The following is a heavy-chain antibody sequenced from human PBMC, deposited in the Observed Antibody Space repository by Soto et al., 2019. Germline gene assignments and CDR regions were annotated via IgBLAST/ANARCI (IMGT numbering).Heavy chain of an antibody. J-gene: IGHJ5*02. CDR2: IYHGGST. Sequence: PSETLSLTCAVSGAPITWGDCSWNWIRQPPGKGLEWISYIYHGGSTYYNPTLRSRVTISVDRSRTQFSLKMSSVTAADTAVYYRASGRVGVPAAVMLNCLDPWGQGARVTV. V-gene: IGHV4-30-2*01. CDR1: GAPITWGDCS. CDR3: ASGRVGVPAAVMLNCLDP. D-gene: IGHD2-2*01.